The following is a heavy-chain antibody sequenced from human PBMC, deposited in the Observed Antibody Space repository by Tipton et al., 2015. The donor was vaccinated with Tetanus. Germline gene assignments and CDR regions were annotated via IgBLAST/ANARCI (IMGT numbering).Heavy chain of an antibody. CDR3: ARDPSGGVRYFDY. J-gene: IGHJ4*02. D-gene: IGHD2-8*01. V-gene: IGHV4-4*07. CDR2: IYTSEST. CDR1: GGSISSYY. Sequence: TLSLTCTVSGGSISSYYWSWIRQPAGKGLEWIGRIYTSESTNYNPSLKSRVTMSVDTSKNQSSLKLSSVTAADTAVYYCARDPSGGVRYFDYWGQGTLVTVSS.